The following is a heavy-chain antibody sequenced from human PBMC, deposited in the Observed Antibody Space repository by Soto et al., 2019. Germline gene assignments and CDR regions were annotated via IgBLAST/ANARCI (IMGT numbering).Heavy chain of an antibody. CDR1: TLSISSGYY. D-gene: IGHD1-26*01. Sequence: KPSETLSLTCVVSTLSISSGYYWGWIRQSPGKGLERIATIYRSGTTSYNPSLKGRVTISVDTSKNQFSLMLTAVTAADTAVYYCARSRSGSYYSFFDYWGQGTLVTVSS. CDR2: IYRSGTT. V-gene: IGHV4-38-2*01. CDR3: ARSRSGSYYSFFDY. J-gene: IGHJ4*02.